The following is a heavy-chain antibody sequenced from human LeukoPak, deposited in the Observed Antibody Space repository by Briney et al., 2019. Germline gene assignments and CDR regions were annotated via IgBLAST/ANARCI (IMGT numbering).Heavy chain of an antibody. D-gene: IGHD3-22*01. J-gene: IGHJ4*02. CDR2: MNPNSGNT. Sequence: GASVKVSCKASGYTFTSYDINWVRQATGQGLEWMGWMNPNSGNTGYAQKFQGRVTMTTDTSTSTAYMELRSLRSDDTAVYYCAREGYYYDSSGYYPYFDYWGQGTLVTVSS. CDR3: AREGYYYDSSGYYPYFDY. V-gene: IGHV1-8*02. CDR1: GYTFTSYD.